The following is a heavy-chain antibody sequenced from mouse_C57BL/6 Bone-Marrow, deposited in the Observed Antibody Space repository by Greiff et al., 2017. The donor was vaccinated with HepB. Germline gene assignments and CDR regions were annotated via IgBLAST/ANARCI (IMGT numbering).Heavy chain of an antibody. V-gene: IGHV2-5*01. CDR3: SKSQGYHSGLSYFHFDV. Sequence: QVQLQQSGPGLVQPSQRLSIPCTVSGFSFPRYGVHWVRQSPGKGLEWLGVIWRGGSTDYNAAFMSRLSITKDNSKSQVIFQMNSLQADDTAIYYCSKSQGYHSGLSYFHFDVWGTRISAFVSS. CDR2: IWRGGST. D-gene: IGHD3-1*01. CDR1: GFSFPRYG. J-gene: IGHJ1*03.